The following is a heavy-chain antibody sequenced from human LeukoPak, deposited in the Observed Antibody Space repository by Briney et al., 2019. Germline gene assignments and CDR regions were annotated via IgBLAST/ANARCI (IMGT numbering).Heavy chain of an antibody. CDR2: ISSSSSYI. V-gene: IGHV3-21*01. D-gene: IGHD3-10*01. Sequence: PGGSLRLSCAASGFTFSSYSMNWVRQAPGKGLEWVSSISSSSSYIYYADSVKGRFTISRDNAKNSLYLQMNSLRAEDTAVYYCARNNWFGEFENWFDPWGQGTLATVSS. CDR1: GFTFSSYS. J-gene: IGHJ5*02. CDR3: ARNNWFGEFENWFDP.